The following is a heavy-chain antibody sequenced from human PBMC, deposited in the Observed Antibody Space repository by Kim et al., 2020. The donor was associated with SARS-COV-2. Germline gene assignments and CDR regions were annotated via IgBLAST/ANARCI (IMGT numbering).Heavy chain of an antibody. Sequence: LKSRVTISVDTSKNQFSLKLSSVTAADTAVYYCARGRGIAARPSLVYFDYWGQGTLVTVSS. D-gene: IGHD6-6*01. V-gene: IGHV4-34*01. J-gene: IGHJ4*02. CDR3: ARGRGIAARPSLVYFDY.